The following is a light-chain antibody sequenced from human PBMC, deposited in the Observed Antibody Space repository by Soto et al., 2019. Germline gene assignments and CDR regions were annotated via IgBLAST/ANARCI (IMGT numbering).Light chain of an antibody. CDR1: ASDIGRYNY. Sequence: QSVLTQPPSASFSPGQSVTISCIGTASDIGRYNYVSLYQHHPGKAPKLIIYEVTKRPSGVPDRFSGSKSGNTASLTVSGLQADDEADYYCNSYVGSNNYVFGTGTKVTVL. V-gene: IGLV2-8*01. CDR3: NSYVGSNNYV. J-gene: IGLJ1*01. CDR2: EVT.